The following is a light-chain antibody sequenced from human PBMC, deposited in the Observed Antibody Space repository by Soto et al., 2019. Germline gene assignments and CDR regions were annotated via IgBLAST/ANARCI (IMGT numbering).Light chain of an antibody. CDR3: QQRSSWPLT. CDR2: DAF. J-gene: IGKJ4*01. Sequence: EIVLTQSPATLSLSPGERATLSCRASQSISSYLGWYQQKPGQPPRLLIYDAFNRATGLPARFSGSGSGTDFTLTISSLEPEDFAVYYCQQRSSWPLTFGGGTKVQLK. CDR1: QSISSY. V-gene: IGKV3-11*01.